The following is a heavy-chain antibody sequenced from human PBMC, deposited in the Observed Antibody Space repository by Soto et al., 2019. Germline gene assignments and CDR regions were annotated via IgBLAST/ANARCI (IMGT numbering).Heavy chain of an antibody. V-gene: IGHV3-30*03. J-gene: IGHJ6*02. CDR1: GFTFSSYG. CDR3: ARDLHYGSGTSKYYYYYYGMDV. CDR2: ISYDGSNK. D-gene: IGHD3-10*01. Sequence: GGSLRLSRAAPGFTFSSYGIPWVPPAPGKGRGWGAFISYDGSNKYYADSVKGRFTISRDNSKNTLYLQMNSLRAEDTAVYYCARDLHYGSGTSKYYYYYYGMDVWGQGTTVTVSS.